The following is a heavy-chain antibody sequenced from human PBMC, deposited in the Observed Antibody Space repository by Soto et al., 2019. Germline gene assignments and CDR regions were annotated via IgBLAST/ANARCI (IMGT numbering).Heavy chain of an antibody. D-gene: IGHD2-2*01. CDR1: GFTFSSYW. CDR2: INTDGSSK. J-gene: IGHJ4*02. Sequence: GGSLRLSCVASGFTFSSYWMHWVRQAPGKGLEWVSRINTDGSSKYYADSVKGRFTISRDNSKNTLYLQMNSLRAEDTAVYYCAKDRSGIVVVPAVYYWGQGTLVTVSS. V-gene: IGHV3-74*01. CDR3: AKDRSGIVVVPAVYY.